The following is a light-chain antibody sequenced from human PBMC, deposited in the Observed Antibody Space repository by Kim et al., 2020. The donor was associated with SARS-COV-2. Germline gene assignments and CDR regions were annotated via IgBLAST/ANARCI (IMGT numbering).Light chain of an antibody. Sequence: PGKTARMTCGGNSIGSKSVHWDQRKPGQAPILVISYDRDRPSGIPERFSGSNSGNTATLTISRVEAGDEADYYCQVWDSSSDHRVVFGGGTQLTVL. CDR1: SIGSKS. J-gene: IGLJ2*01. V-gene: IGLV3-21*04. CDR2: YDR. CDR3: QVWDSSSDHRVV.